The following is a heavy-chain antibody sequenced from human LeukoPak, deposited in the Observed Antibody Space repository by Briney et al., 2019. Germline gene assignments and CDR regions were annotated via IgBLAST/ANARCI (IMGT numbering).Heavy chain of an antibody. D-gene: IGHD6-19*01. Sequence: GGSLRLSCAASEFTFSSYGMTWVRQAPGKGLEWVSPISGGGGGTYYADSVEGRFTISRDNSKNTLYLQMNSLSAEDTAIYYCAKIVRSNSGWPLDYWGQGTLVTVSS. V-gene: IGHV3-23*01. CDR1: EFTFSSYG. CDR3: AKIVRSNSGWPLDY. CDR2: ISGGGGGT. J-gene: IGHJ4*02.